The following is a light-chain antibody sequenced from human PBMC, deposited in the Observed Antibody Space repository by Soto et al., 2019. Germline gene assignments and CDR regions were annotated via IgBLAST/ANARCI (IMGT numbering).Light chain of an antibody. J-gene: IGKJ3*01. CDR1: QGISNW. CDR3: QQASSFPFT. CDR2: AAS. V-gene: IGKV1-12*01. Sequence: DIQMTQSPSSVSLFIGDRVTITCRASQGISNWLAWYQQKPGIAPKLLFYAASTLESGVPSRFSGSGSGTEFTLTINSLQPEDFATYFCQQASSFPFTFGPGTKVDV.